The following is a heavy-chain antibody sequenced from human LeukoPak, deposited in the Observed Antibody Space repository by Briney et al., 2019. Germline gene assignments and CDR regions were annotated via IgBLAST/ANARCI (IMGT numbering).Heavy chain of an antibody. J-gene: IGHJ4*02. CDR2: IKQDGSEK. CDR3: AKGRGYDSSGYYPPFDY. D-gene: IGHD3-22*01. CDR1: GFTFSSYW. Sequence: GGSLRLSCAASGFTFSSYWMSWVRQAPGKGLEWVANIKQDGSEKYYVDSVKGRFTISRDNAKNSLYLQMNSLRAEDTAVYYCAKGRGYDSSGYYPPFDYWGQGTLVTVSS. V-gene: IGHV3-7*01.